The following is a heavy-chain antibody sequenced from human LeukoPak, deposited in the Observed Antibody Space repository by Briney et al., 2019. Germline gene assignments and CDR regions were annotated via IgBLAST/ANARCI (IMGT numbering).Heavy chain of an antibody. CDR2: IYYSGIT. V-gene: IGHV4-39*01. CDR1: GGSISSSNYY. D-gene: IGHD1-26*01. Sequence: SETLSLTCTVSGGSISSSNYYWGWIRQPPGKGLEWIGSIYYSGITYYNPSLKSRVTISVDTSKNQFSLKLSSVTAADTAVYYCARGAGSSAPDFDYWAREPWSPSPQ. CDR3: ARGAGSSAPDFDY. J-gene: IGHJ4*02.